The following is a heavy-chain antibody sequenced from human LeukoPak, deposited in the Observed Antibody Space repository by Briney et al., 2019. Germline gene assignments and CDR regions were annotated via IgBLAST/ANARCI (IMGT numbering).Heavy chain of an antibody. CDR2: ISSSSSYI. J-gene: IGHJ5*02. CDR3: ARDSSSWYVYQWLVRDNWFDP. CDR1: GFTFSSYS. Sequence: GGSLRLSCAASGFTFSSYSMNWVRQAPGKGLEWVSSISSSSSYIYYADSVKGRFTISRDNAKNSLYLQMNSLRAEDTAVYYCARDSSSWYVYQWLVRDNWFDPWGQGTLVTVSS. D-gene: IGHD6-13*01. V-gene: IGHV3-21*01.